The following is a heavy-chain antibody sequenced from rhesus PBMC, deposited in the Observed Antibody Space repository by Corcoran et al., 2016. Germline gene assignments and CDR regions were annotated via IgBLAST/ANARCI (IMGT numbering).Heavy chain of an antibody. D-gene: IGHD3-34*01. J-gene: IGHJ4*01. CDR3: ARPNFGVIPYDY. CDR1: GGSICGTYS. CDR2: IDGNSAST. V-gene: IGHV4-73*01. Sequence: QVTLQQWGEGLVKPSETLSPPCAGYGGSICGTYSWTWIRQAPGKGVAWIENIDGNSASTNYNPSLKSRVTISKDTSKTQFSLKPSSVTAADTAVYYCARPNFGVIPYDYWGQGVLVTVSS.